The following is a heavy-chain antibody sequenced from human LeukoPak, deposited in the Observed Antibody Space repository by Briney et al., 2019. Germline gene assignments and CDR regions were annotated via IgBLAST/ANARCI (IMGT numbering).Heavy chain of an antibody. D-gene: IGHD1-26*01. CDR3: QGYGGSYYDAFDI. CDR1: GGSISSGDYY. J-gene: IGHJ3*02. V-gene: IGHV4-30-4*08. Sequence: SETLSLTCTVSGGSISSGDYYWSWIRQPPGKGLEWIGYIYYSGSTYYNPSLKSRVTISVDTSKNQFSLKLSSVTAADTAVYYCQGYGGSYYDAFDIWGQGTMVTASS. CDR2: IYYSGST.